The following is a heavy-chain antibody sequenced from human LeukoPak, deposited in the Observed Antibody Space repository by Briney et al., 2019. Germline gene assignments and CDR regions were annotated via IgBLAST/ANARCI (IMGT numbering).Heavy chain of an antibody. CDR2: ISGDGGST. J-gene: IGHJ6*03. V-gene: IGHV3-43*02. D-gene: IGHD5-18*01. Sequence: GGSLRLPCAASGFTFDDYAMHWVRQAPGKGLEWVSLISGDGGSTYYADSVKGRFTISRDNSKNSLYLQMNSLRTEDTALYYCAKDSVDTAMVPLYYMDVWGKGTTVTVSS. CDR3: AKDSVDTAMVPLYYMDV. CDR1: GFTFDDYA.